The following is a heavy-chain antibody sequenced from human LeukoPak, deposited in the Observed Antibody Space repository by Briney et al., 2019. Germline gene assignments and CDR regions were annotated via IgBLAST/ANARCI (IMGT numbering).Heavy chain of an antibody. V-gene: IGHV3-11*05. CDR3: ARDASGSYREENFDY. D-gene: IGHD1-26*01. J-gene: IGHJ4*02. CDR2: ISSSSNYT. CDR1: ALTFRDYY. Sequence: GGSLRLSCAASALTFRDYYMSWTRHPPGKGLEWFSYISSSSNYTNYAESVKGRFTISRDNAKTSLYLQMNSLRAEDTAVYYCARDASGSYREENFDYWGQGTLVTVSS.